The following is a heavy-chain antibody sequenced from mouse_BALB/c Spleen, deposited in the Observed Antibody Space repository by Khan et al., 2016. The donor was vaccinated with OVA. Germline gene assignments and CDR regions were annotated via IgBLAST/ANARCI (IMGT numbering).Heavy chain of an antibody. CDR3: GRQPYYHYNGMDY. CDR1: GFSLTNYG. V-gene: IGHV2-6-1*01. J-gene: IGHJ4*01. D-gene: IGHD2-10*01. Sequence: QVQLKESGPGLVAPSQSLSITCTISGFSLTNYGIHWVRQPPGKGLEWLVVIWSDGSTTYNSALKSRLTISKDNSKSQVFLKMNSLQTDDTARYFCGRQPYYHYNGMDYWGQGTSVTVSS. CDR2: IWSDGST.